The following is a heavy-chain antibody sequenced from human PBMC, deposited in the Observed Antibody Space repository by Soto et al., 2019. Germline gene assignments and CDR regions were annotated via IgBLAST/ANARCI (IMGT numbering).Heavy chain of an antibody. J-gene: IGHJ4*02. V-gene: IGHV3-23*01. CDR2: ISGGGGNT. CDR3: AKERLGRGADY. CDR1: GFTFSNYA. Sequence: EVRLLESGGGLVQPGGSLRLSCAASGFTFSNYAMSWVRQTPGKGLEWVSTISGGGGNTYYPDSVKGRFTISRDNSKDTVYLQMNRLRAEDTAIYYCAKERLGRGADYWGQGALVTVTS.